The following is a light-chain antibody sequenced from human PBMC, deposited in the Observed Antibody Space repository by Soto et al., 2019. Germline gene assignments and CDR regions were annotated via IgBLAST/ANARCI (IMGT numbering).Light chain of an antibody. CDR2: DVS. CDR3: SSYTSSSTFGV. J-gene: IGLJ1*01. V-gene: IGLV2-14*01. Sequence: QSVLTQPDSVSGSPVQSVTISCTGTSSDVGGYNYVSWYQQHPGKAPKLMIYDVSNRPSGVSNRFSGSKSGNTASLTISGLQAEDEADYYCSSYTSSSTFGVFGTGTKVTVL. CDR1: SSDVGGYNY.